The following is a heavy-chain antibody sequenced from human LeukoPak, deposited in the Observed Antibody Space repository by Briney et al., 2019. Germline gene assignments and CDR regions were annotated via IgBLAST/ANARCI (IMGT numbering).Heavy chain of an antibody. J-gene: IGHJ4*02. CDR3: ARDTNYDLAGGSYYKYYFDY. Sequence: GESLRLSCAASGFTFSSYSMNWVRQAPGKGLEWVSSISSSSSYIYYADSVKGRFTISRDNAKNSLYLQMNSLRAEDTAVYYCARDTNYDLAGGSYYKYYFDYWGQGTLVTVSS. V-gene: IGHV3-21*01. CDR1: GFTFSSYS. CDR2: ISSSSSYI. D-gene: IGHD1-26*01.